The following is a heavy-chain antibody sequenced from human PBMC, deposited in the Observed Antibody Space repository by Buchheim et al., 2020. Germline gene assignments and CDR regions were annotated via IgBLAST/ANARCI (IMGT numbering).Heavy chain of an antibody. D-gene: IGHD3-22*01. CDR2: IISDGSST. CDR3: ATDHYDNSGDSSFDY. CDR1: GFTFSNLW. Sequence: EVQLVQSGGGLVQPGGSLRLSCAASGFTFSNLWMHWVRQVSGKGLVWVSTIISDGSSTSHADSVKGRFPISRDNAKNMLFLQMNSLRAEDTGVYYCATDHYDNSGDSSFDYWGQGTL. V-gene: IGHV3-74*01. J-gene: IGHJ4*02.